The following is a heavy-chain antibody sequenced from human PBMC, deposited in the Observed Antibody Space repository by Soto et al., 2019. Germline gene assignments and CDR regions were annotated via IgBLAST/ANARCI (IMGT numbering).Heavy chain of an antibody. CDR3: ATALSLVLDPSFEY. CDR2: FDPEDGET. D-gene: IGHD6-6*01. CDR1: GYTLTELS. Sequence: ASVKVSCKVSGYTLTELSMHWVRQAPGKGLEWMGGFDPEDGETIYAQKFQGRVTMTEDTSTDTAYMELSSLRSEDTAVYYCATALSLVLDPSFEYWGQGTLVTVSS. V-gene: IGHV1-24*01. J-gene: IGHJ4*02.